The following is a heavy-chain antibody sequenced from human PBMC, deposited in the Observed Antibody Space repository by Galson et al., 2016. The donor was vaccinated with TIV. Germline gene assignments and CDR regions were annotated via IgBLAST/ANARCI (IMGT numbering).Heavy chain of an antibody. D-gene: IGHD2-21*02. Sequence: SVKVSCKASGGTLISYPISWVRQAPGQGLEWMGGIIPIFGTPNYAQKFQDRLTITADESTSTVYMELRSLRSDDTAVFYCARERPCGGACYFLDNWGQGTLVTVSS. J-gene: IGHJ4*02. CDR3: ARERPCGGACYFLDN. CDR1: GGTLISYP. CDR2: IIPIFGTP. V-gene: IGHV1-69*13.